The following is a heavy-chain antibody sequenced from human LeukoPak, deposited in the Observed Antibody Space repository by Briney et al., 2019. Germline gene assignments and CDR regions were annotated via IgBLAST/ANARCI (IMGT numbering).Heavy chain of an antibody. CDR1: GYTFTSYY. CDR3: ARVRGYCSGGSCRGGFDY. J-gene: IGHJ4*02. Sequence: ASVKVSCKASGYTFTSYYMHWVRQAPGQGREWMGIINPSGGSTSYAQKFQGRVTMTRDTSTSTVYMELSSLRSEDTAVYYWARVRGYCSGGSCRGGFDYWGQGTLVTVSS. V-gene: IGHV1-46*01. D-gene: IGHD2-15*01. CDR2: INPSGGST.